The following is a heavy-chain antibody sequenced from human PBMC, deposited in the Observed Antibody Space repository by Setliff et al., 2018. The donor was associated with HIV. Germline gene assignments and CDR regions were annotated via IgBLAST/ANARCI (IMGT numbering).Heavy chain of an antibody. Sequence: KPSETLSLTCALYGGSFSGNYWSWIRQPPGKGLEWIGEINYSGTTNHNPFLESRVTISVDTAKKQFSLKLNSVTAADSAIYYCAATYCRGGGRDCPQMYDYWGQGSLVTVSS. CDR3: AATYCRGGGRDCPQMYDY. CDR1: GGSFSGNY. D-gene: IGHD2-15*01. V-gene: IGHV4-34*01. CDR2: INYSGTT. J-gene: IGHJ4*02.